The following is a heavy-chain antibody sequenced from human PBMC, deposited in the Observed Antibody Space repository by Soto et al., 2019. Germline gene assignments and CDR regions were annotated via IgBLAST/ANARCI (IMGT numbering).Heavy chain of an antibody. V-gene: IGHV3-48*03. D-gene: IGHD2-8*01. Sequence: EVQLVESGGGLVQPGGSLRLSCAASGFSFSSYEMNWVRQAPGKGLEWVSYISSSGSTTYYADSVKGRFTFSRDNAKNSMYLQMNSMRAEDTAVYYCARERVNVVSDIWGQGTMVTVSS. J-gene: IGHJ3*02. CDR1: GFSFSSYE. CDR3: ARERVNVVSDI. CDR2: ISSSGSTT.